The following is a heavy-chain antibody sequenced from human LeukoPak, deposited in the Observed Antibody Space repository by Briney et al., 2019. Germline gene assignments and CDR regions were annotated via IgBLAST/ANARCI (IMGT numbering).Heavy chain of an antibody. V-gene: IGHV1-18*01. Sequence: ASVKVSCKASGYTFTSYGISWVRQAPGQGLEWTGWISAYNGNTNYAQKLQGRVTMTTDTSTSTAYMELRSLRSDDTAVYYCARDSSGYYKNYWYFDLWGRGTLVTVSS. CDR2: ISAYNGNT. J-gene: IGHJ2*01. D-gene: IGHD3-22*01. CDR3: ARDSSGYYKNYWYFDL. CDR1: GYTFTSYG.